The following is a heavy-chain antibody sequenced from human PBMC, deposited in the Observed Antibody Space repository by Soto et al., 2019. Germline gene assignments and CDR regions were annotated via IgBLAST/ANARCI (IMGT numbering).Heavy chain of an antibody. CDR1: GFTFSTYS. CDR2: ITTSSSTI. Sequence: GGSLRLSCTASGFTFSTYSMNWVRQAPGKGLEWVSFITTSSSTIYYADSGKGRFTISRDNAKNSLYLQMNSLRDEDTAVYYCARVAITVWGFIPVTYGLDVWGQGTTVTVSS. J-gene: IGHJ6*02. D-gene: IGHD3-16*01. V-gene: IGHV3-48*02. CDR3: ARVAITVWGFIPVTYGLDV.